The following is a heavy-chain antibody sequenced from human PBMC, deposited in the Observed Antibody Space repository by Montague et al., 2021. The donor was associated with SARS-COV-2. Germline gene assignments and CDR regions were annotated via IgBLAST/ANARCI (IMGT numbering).Heavy chain of an antibody. Sequence: SETLSLTCAVYGGSFSGYYCSWIRQPQGKGLEWIGEINHSGSTNYNPSPKSRVTITVDTSKNQFSLKLSSVTAADTAVYYCARGPRITMIVVVITDIGFDPWGQGTLVTASS. J-gene: IGHJ4*03. CDR2: INHSGST. CDR3: ARGPRITMIVVVITDIGFDP. D-gene: IGHD3-22*01. V-gene: IGHV4-34*01. CDR1: GGSFSGYY.